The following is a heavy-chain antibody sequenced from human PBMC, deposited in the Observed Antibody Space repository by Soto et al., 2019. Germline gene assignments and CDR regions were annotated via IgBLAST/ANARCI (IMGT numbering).Heavy chain of an antibody. Sequence: SETLSLTCTVSGGSISSSSYYWGWIRQPPGKGLEWIGSIYYSGSTYYNPSLKSRVTISVDTSKNQFSLKLSSVTAADTAVYYCARISSTPGYFFDYWGQGTLVTVSS. CDR1: GGSISSSSYY. CDR3: ARISSTPGYFFDY. V-gene: IGHV4-39*01. CDR2: IYYSGST. D-gene: IGHD3-9*01. J-gene: IGHJ4*02.